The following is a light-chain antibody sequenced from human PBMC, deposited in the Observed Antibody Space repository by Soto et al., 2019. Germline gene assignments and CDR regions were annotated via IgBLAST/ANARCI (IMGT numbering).Light chain of an antibody. J-gene: IGKJ4*01. CDR3: QQSSSCPLT. CDR1: QDISSQ. V-gene: IGKV3-11*01. CDR2: DAS. Sequence: EIVLTQSPATLSLSPGERATLSCRASQDISSQLAWYQQKPGQAPRLLICDASSRATGIPARFSGSGSGTDFALTISSREPEDFAVYYWQQSSSCPLTFGGGTKVEIK.